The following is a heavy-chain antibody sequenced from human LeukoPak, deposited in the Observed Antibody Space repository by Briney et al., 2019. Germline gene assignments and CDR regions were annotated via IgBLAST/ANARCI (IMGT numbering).Heavy chain of an antibody. D-gene: IGHD4-17*01. V-gene: IGHV3-23*01. CDR2: IAATSGST. J-gene: IGHJ5*02. CDR3: AKAAYGDYVNWFDP. Sequence: GGSLRLSCAASGFTFRNYAMNWVRQAPGKGLEWVSSIAATSGSTYYADSVKGRFTVSRDNSKNTLYLQMSSLRAEDTALYYCAKAAYGDYVNWFDPWGQGTLVTVSS. CDR1: GFTFRNYA.